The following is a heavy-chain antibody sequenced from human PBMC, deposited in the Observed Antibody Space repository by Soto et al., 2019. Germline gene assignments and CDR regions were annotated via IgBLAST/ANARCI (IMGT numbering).Heavy chain of an antibody. D-gene: IGHD3-10*01. CDR2: ST. J-gene: IGHJ4*02. CDR3: AKHSSYYDSESYFDY. Sequence: STYYADSVKSRFTISRDHSKNTLYLEMNSLRAEDTALYYCAKHSSYYDSESYFDYWGQGTLVTVSS. V-gene: IGHV3-23*01.